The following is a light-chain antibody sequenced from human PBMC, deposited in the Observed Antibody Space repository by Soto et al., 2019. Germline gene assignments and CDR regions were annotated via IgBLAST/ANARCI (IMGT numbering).Light chain of an antibody. CDR1: SSDIGSYNY. Sequence: QSTLEQPASLSVSPGQSITISCTGTSSDIGSYNYVAWYQQFPGKTPKLIIYEVRNRPSGVSFRFSGSKSGNTASPTISGLQAEDEDDYYCISYRGSDPSYVFGTGTKVT. J-gene: IGLJ1*01. V-gene: IGLV2-14*01. CDR3: ISYRGSDPSYV. CDR2: EVR.